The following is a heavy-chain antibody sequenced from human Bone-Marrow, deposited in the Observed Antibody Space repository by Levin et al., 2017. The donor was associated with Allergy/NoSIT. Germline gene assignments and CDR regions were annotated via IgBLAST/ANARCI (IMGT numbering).Heavy chain of an antibody. CDR2: INPNSGGT. Sequence: GESLKISCKASGYTFTGYYMHWVRQAPGQGLEWMGWINPNSGGTNYAQKFQGWVTMTRDTSISTAYMELSRLRSDDTAVYYCARGMYRGVAAAGHLDYWGQGTLVTVSS. CDR1: GYTFTGYY. CDR3: ARGMYRGVAAAGHLDY. D-gene: IGHD6-13*01. V-gene: IGHV1-2*04. J-gene: IGHJ4*02.